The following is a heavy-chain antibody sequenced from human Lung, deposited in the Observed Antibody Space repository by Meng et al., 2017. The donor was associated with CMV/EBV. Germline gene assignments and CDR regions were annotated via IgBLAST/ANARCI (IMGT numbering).Heavy chain of an antibody. J-gene: IGHJ4*02. CDR2: SYWHDDQ. V-gene: IGHV2-5*01. CDR1: GLSLSTTGVG. Sequence: GPTLVXPTHTLTLTCSVSGLSLSTTGVGVGWIRHPPGKALGWPSLSYWHDDQRYTPSLRSRLSITKDNSKHQVVLKMTNMDPVDTATYYCALLPLRSYVFDWLLAIWGQGIXVNGAS. CDR3: ALLPLRSYVFDWLLAI. D-gene: IGHD3-9*01.